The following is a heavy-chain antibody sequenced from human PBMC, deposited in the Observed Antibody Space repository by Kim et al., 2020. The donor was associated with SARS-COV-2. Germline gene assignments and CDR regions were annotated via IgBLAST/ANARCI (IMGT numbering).Heavy chain of an antibody. V-gene: IGHV1-58*01. Sequence: SVKVSCKASGFTFTSSAVQWVRQARGQRLEWIGWIVVGSGNTNYAQKFQERVTITRDMSTSTAYMELSSLRSEDTAVYYCAAHRKKHIVVVTANRGWAFDIWGQGTMVTVSS. CDR3: AAHRKKHIVVVTANRGWAFDI. CDR1: GFTFTSSA. J-gene: IGHJ3*02. D-gene: IGHD2-21*02. CDR2: IVVGSGNT.